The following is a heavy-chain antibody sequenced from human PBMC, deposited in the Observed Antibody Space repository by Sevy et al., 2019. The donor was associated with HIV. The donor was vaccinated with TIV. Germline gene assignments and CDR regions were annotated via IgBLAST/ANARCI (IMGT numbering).Heavy chain of an antibody. V-gene: IGHV3-11*01. J-gene: IGHJ4*02. Sequence: GGSLRLACAASGFTFSDYYMSWIRRAPGKGLEWVSYLSSSGSTIYYADSVKGRFTISRDNAKNSLNLQMNSLRAEDTAVYYCARDRPNNYDFWSGYLNDYWDQGTLVTVSS. CDR3: ARDRPNNYDFWSGYLNDY. CDR1: GFTFSDYY. CDR2: LSSSGSTI. D-gene: IGHD3-3*01.